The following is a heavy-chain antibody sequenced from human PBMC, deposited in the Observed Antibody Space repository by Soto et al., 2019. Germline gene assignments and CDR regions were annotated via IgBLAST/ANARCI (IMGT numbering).Heavy chain of an antibody. J-gene: IGHJ4*02. CDR2: ISNSGGT. V-gene: IGHV4-30-4*01. CDR1: GGSVTSDEDY. Sequence: SEALSLTCTVFGGSVTSDEDYWTWISQSPGKGLEWIGYISNSGGTGYNPSLKTRLSMSVDRSKNQFTLRLTSVTAADTAVYFCATESGSTYGYFDHWGQGTQVTVSS. D-gene: IGHD5-18*01. CDR3: ATESGSTYGYFDH.